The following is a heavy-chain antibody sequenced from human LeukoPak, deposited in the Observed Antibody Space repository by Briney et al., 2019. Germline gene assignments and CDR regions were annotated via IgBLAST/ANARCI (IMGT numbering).Heavy chain of an antibody. CDR2: IYPGDSDI. Sequence: GESLKISCKGSGYSFITYWIGWVRQMPGKGLEWMGIIYPGDSDIRYSPSFQGQVTISADKSISTAYLQWSSLKASDTAIYYCARHSKAAAGYDAFDIWGQGAMVTVSS. CDR1: GYSFITYW. CDR3: ARHSKAAAGYDAFDI. D-gene: IGHD6-13*01. J-gene: IGHJ3*02. V-gene: IGHV5-51*01.